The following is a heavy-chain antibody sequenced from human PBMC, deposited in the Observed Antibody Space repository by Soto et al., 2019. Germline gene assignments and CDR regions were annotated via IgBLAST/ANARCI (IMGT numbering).Heavy chain of an antibody. J-gene: IGHJ4*02. CDR1: GFTFSHYD. V-gene: IGHV3-30*03. CDR3: ARYSGKYQGPIDY. Sequence: QVQLVESGGGVVQPGRSLRLSCAASGFTFSHYDIHWVRQAPGKGLEWLAVISYDGSNKHYADSVKGRFTVSRDNSKNTLYLQMNSLRAEDTAVYFCARYSGKYQGPIDYWGQGTVVTVSS. CDR2: ISYDGSNK. D-gene: IGHD1-26*01.